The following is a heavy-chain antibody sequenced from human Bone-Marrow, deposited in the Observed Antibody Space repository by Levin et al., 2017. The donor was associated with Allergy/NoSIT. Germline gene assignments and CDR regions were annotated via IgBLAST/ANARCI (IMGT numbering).Heavy chain of an antibody. D-gene: IGHD5-24*01. V-gene: IGHV3-30-3*01. J-gene: IGHJ4*02. CDR2: ISYDGSNK. CDR1: GFTFSSYA. CDR3: ARDPDGYFDY. Sequence: SCAASGFTFSSYAMHWVRQAPGKGLEWVAVISYDGSNKYYADSVKGRFTISRDNSKNTLYLQMNSLRAEDTAVYYCARDPDGYFDYWGQGTLVTVSS.